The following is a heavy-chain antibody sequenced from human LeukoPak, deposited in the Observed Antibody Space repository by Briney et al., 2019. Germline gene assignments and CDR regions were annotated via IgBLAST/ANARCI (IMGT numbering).Heavy chain of an antibody. J-gene: IGHJ5*02. Sequence: PSETLSLTCTVSGGSISSSSYYWAWIRQPPGKGLEWIGSINYSGTTYYNPSLKSRVTISVDTSKNQFSLKLSSVTAADTAVYYCARKGDYYDSSGYYYAWGQGTLVTVSS. D-gene: IGHD3-22*01. CDR2: INYSGTT. V-gene: IGHV4-39*07. CDR1: GGSISSSSYY. CDR3: ARKGDYYDSSGYYYA.